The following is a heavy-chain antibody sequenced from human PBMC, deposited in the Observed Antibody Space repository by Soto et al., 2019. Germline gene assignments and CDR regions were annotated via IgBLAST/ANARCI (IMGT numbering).Heavy chain of an antibody. V-gene: IGHV3-49*04. CDR1: GFTFGDYA. J-gene: IGHJ3*02. Sequence: GGSLRLSCTASGFTFGDYAMSWVRQAPGKGLEWVGFIRSKAYGGTTEYAASVKGRFTISRDDSKSIAYLQMNSLKTEDTAVYYCTRGSLYSSGWYDAFDIWGQGTMVTVSS. D-gene: IGHD6-19*01. CDR2: IRSKAYGGTT. CDR3: TRGSLYSSGWYDAFDI.